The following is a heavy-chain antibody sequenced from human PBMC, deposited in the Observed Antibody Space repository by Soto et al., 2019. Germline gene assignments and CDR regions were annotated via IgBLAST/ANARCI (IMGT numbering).Heavy chain of an antibody. CDR1: GFTFSSYA. J-gene: IGHJ4*02. CDR3: AKDRGYNGSYWAQDF. Sequence: LRLSCAASGFTFSSYAMSWVRQAPGKGLEWVSAISGSGGSTYYADSVKGRFTISRDNSKNTLYLQMNSLRAEDTAVYYCAKDRGYNGSYWAQDFWGQGTLVTVSS. CDR2: ISGSGGST. D-gene: IGHD1-26*01. V-gene: IGHV3-23*01.